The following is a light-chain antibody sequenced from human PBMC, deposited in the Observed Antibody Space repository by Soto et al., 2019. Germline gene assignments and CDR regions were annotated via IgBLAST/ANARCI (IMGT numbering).Light chain of an antibody. Sequence: EIVLTQSPGTLSLSPGERATLSCRASQSFSSSSLAWYQQKPGQAPRLLIYGASSRATGIPDRFSGSGSGTDFTLTISSLQSEDFAVYYCQQYNNWPRTFGQGTNV. CDR2: GAS. CDR3: QQYNNWPRT. J-gene: IGKJ1*01. CDR1: QSFSSSS. V-gene: IGKV3-20*01.